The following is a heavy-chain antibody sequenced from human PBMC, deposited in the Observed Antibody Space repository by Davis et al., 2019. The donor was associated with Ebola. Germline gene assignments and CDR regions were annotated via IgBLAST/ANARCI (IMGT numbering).Heavy chain of an antibody. J-gene: IGHJ4*02. V-gene: IGHV3-30*04. D-gene: IGHD7-27*01. CDR1: GFTFRSYA. CDR3: SRVRGTGDPDY. CDR2: ISYDGSTK. Sequence: GGSLRLPCAASGFTFRSYAMHWVRQAPGKGLEWLAVISYDGSTKLYADSVKGRFTISRDNSKNTLYLQMNSLRAEDTAVYYCSRVRGTGDPDYWGQGTLVTVSS.